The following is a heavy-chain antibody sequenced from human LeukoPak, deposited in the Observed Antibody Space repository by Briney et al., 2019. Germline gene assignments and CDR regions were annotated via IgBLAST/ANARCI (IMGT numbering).Heavy chain of an antibody. Sequence: GASVKVSCKASGGTFSSYAISWVRQAPGQGLEWMGGIIPIFGTANYAQKFQGRVTITADESTSTAYMELSSLRSEDTAVYYCARNYCSSTSCYTGPSDYWGQGTLVTVSS. CDR3: ARNYCSSTSCYTGPSDY. V-gene: IGHV1-69*13. CDR1: GGTFSSYA. CDR2: IIPIFGTA. J-gene: IGHJ4*02. D-gene: IGHD2-2*02.